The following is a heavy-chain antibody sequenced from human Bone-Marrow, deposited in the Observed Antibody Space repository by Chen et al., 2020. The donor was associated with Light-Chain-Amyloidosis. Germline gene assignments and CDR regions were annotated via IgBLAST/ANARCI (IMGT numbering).Heavy chain of an antibody. CDR2: IKQDGSEK. V-gene: IGHV3-7*01. D-gene: IGHD3-10*01. CDR1: GFTFSRYW. Sequence: EVQLVESGGGLVQPGGSLRLSCAASGFTFSRYWMSWVRQAPGKGLEWVANIKQDGSEKYYVDSVKGRFTISRDNAKNSLYLQMNSLRAEDTAVYYCAREGRYITMVRGVIRYYYYMDVGGKGTTVTVSS. CDR3: AREGRYITMVRGVIRYYYYMDV. J-gene: IGHJ6*03.